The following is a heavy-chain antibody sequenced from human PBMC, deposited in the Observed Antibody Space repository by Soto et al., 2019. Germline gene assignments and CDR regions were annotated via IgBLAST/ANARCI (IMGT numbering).Heavy chain of an antibody. CDR1: GDSVSGNSAA. J-gene: IGHJ6*02. CDR2: TYYRSKWYN. CDR3: ARFETTVYYYYYGMDV. Sequence: PSQTLSLTCAISGDSVSGNSAALNWIRQSPSRGLEWLGRTYYRSKWYNDYAVSVKSRITINPDTSKNQFSLQLNSVTPEDTAVYYCARFETTVYYYYYGMDVWGQGTTVTVSS. V-gene: IGHV6-1*01. D-gene: IGHD4-17*01.